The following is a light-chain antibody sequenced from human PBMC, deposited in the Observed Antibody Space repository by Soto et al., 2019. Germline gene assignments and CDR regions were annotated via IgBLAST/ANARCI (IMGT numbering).Light chain of an antibody. V-gene: IGKV3-15*01. CDR2: GAS. J-gene: IGKJ1*01. Sequence: EIVMTQSPATLSASPGERATLSCRASQSFSSNLAWFQHKPGQAPRLLIYGASTRATGIPARFSGSGSGTEFTLTISSLQSEDFAVYYCQQYNDWPRTFGQGTKVEI. CDR3: QQYNDWPRT. CDR1: QSFSSN.